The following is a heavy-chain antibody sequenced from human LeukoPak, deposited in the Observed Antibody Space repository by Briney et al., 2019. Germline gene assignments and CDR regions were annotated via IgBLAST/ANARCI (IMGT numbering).Heavy chain of an antibody. CDR3: ARDGSGMIVNAFDL. D-gene: IGHD3-10*01. CDR2: IWYDGSKK. J-gene: IGHJ3*01. Sequence: GTSLRLSCSASGFTFSSYGMHWVRLAPDKGLEWVAVIWYDGSKKYYADSVKGRFTISRDDSRNTLYLQINSLRAEDTALYYCARDGSGMIVNAFDLWGPGTKVTVSS. V-gene: IGHV3-33*01. CDR1: GFTFSSYG.